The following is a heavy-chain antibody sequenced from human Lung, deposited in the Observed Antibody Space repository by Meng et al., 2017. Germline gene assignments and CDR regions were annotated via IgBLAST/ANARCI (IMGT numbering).Heavy chain of an antibody. CDR3: ARGPTTMAHDFDY. CDR1: GGSCSDYY. J-gene: IGHJ4*02. CDR2: INHSGST. D-gene: IGHD4-11*01. Sequence: QVHLRQWGAGLLKPSGTRSPHGVVSGGSCSDYYWSWIRQPPGKGLEWIGEINHSGSTNYNPSLESRATISVDTSQNNLSLKLSSVTAADSAVYYCARGPTTMAHDFDYWGQGTLVTVSS. V-gene: IGHV4-34*01.